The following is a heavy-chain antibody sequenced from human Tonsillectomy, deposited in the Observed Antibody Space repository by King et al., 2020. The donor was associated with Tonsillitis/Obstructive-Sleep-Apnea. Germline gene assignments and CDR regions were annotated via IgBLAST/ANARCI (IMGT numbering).Heavy chain of an antibody. J-gene: IGHJ6*02. D-gene: IGHD7-27*01. Sequence: VQLQESGPGLVKPSETLSLTCTVSGASISSFYWSWIRQPPGKGLEWIGYLFYNGSTNYNPSLTSRVTKSVDTSKNQFSLKLTSVTAADTAVHYCARVTGMSYYFYGMDVWGQGTAVTVSS. CDR3: ARVTGMSYYFYGMDV. CDR1: GASISSFY. V-gene: IGHV4-59*08. CDR2: LFYNGST.